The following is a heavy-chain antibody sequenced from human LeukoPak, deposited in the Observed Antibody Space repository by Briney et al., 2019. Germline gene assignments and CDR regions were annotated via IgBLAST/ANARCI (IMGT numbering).Heavy chain of an antibody. CDR2: ICAYNGNT. J-gene: IGHJ5*02. Sequence: GASVKVSCKASGYTFTSYGISWVRQAPGQGLEWMGWICAYNGNTNYAQKLQGRVTMTTDTSTSTAYMELRSLRSDDTAVYYCARDSPYYYGSGSYQENWFDPWGQGTLVTVSS. CDR1: GYTFTSYG. V-gene: IGHV1-18*01. CDR3: ARDSPYYYGSGSYQENWFDP. D-gene: IGHD3-10*01.